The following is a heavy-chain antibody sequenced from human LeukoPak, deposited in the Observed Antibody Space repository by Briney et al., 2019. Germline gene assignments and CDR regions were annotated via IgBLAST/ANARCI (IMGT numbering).Heavy chain of an antibody. CDR3: ARDGGGGNSF. CDR1: GYTLTNYD. CDR2: ISSYSGNT. Sequence: GASVNVSCKASGYTLTNYDINWVRQAPGQGLEWMAWISSYSGNTDYAQKFQGRVTMTTDTSTSTVYMELRSLTSDDTAVYYCARDGGGGNSFWGQGTLVTVSS. D-gene: IGHD4-23*01. J-gene: IGHJ4*02. V-gene: IGHV1-18*01.